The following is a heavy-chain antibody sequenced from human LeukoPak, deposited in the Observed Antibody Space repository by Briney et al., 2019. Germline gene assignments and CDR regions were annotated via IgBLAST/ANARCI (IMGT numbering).Heavy chain of an antibody. J-gene: IGHJ1*01. CDR2: ISGSSTYI. CDR1: GFTFSSYS. V-gene: IGHV3-21*01. Sequence: GGSLRLSCAASGFTFSSYSMNWVRQAPGEGLEWVSSISGSSTYIYYADSVRGRFTISRDNAKNSLYLQMNSLRVEDTAVYYCARSRGWRDYFQDWGQGTLVTVSS. D-gene: IGHD6-19*01. CDR3: ARSRGWRDYFQD.